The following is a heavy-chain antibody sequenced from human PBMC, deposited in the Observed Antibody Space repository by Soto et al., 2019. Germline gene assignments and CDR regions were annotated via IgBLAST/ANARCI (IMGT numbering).Heavy chain of an antibody. Sequence: QVQLVQSGAEVKKPGASVKVSCKASGYTFTSYGISWVRQAPGQGLEWMGWISAYNGNTNYAQKLQGRVTMTTDTTTITAYMELRSLRSDDTAGYYCARDWYSGYDLQYSFGYYGMDVWGQGTTVTVSS. CDR3: ARDWYSGYDLQYSFGYYGMDV. CDR1: GYTFTSYG. CDR2: ISAYNGNT. J-gene: IGHJ6*02. V-gene: IGHV1-18*01. D-gene: IGHD5-12*01.